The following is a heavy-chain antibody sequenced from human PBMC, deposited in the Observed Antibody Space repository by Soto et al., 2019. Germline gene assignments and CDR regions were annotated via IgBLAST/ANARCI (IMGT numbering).Heavy chain of an antibody. CDR2: IYYSGST. CDR3: ARVGGSYSTFDI. V-gene: IGHV4-59*11. D-gene: IGHD2-21*01. Sequence: SETLSLTCTVSGGSISSHYWSWIRQPPGKGLEWIGYIYYSGSTNHNPSLKSRVTISIDTSKKQFSLKLSSVTAADTAVYYCARVGGSYSTFDIWGQGTIVTVSS. J-gene: IGHJ3*02. CDR1: GGSISSHY.